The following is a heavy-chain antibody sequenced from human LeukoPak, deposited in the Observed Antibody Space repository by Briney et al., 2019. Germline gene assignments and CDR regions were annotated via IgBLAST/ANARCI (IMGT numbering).Heavy chain of an antibody. D-gene: IGHD2-21*01. V-gene: IGHV3-74*01. CDR3: ARDSYCGGDCLVSGHTQLGFDY. CDR2: INSDGSST. Sequence: GVSLRLSCAASGFTFSSYWMHWVRQDPGKGLVWVSRINSDGSSTSYADSVKGRFTISRDNAKNTLYLQMNSLRAEDTAVYYCARDSYCGGDCLVSGHTQLGFDYWGQGTLVTVSS. J-gene: IGHJ4*02. CDR1: GFTFSSYW.